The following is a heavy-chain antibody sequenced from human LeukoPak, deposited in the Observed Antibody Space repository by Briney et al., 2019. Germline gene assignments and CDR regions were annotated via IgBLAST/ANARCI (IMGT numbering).Heavy chain of an antibody. J-gene: IGHJ4*02. V-gene: IGHV3-7*01. Sequence: GGSLRLSCAASGFSFSTYWMNWVRQAPGKGLEWVANIRQDGIEKYYVDSVKGRFTISRDYAKNSLYLQMNSLRAEDTAVYYCSRVSGYCSGGSCYPPDYWGQGTLVTVSS. D-gene: IGHD2-15*01. CDR3: SRVSGYCSGGSCYPPDY. CDR1: GFSFSTYW. CDR2: IRQDGIEK.